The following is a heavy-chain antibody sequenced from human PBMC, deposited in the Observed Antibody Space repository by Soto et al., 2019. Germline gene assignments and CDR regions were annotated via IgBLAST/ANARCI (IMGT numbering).Heavy chain of an antibody. CDR2: IYHSEST. CDR1: GGPISSSNW. CDR3: ARGRYSSGWYGEWFDP. Sequence: PSETLSLTCAASGGPISSSNWWSWVLQPPGKGLEWIGEIYHSESTNYNPSLKSRVTISVDKSNNQFSLKLSSVTAADTAVYYCARGRYSSGWYGEWFDPWGQGTLVTVSS. J-gene: IGHJ5*02. D-gene: IGHD6-19*01. V-gene: IGHV4-4*02.